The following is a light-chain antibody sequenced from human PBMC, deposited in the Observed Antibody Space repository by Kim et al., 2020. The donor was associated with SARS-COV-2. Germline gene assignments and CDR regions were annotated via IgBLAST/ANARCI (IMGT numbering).Light chain of an antibody. V-gene: IGLV2-8*01. CDR2: EVS. J-gene: IGLJ1*01. CDR1: SSDVGGYNY. CDR3: CSYGGSNNYV. Sequence: QSVTISCTGTSSDVGGYNYVSWYQQHPGKAPKLMIYEVSMRPSGVPDRFSGSKSGNTAFLIVSGLQAEDEADYYCCSYGGSNNYVFGTGTKVTVL.